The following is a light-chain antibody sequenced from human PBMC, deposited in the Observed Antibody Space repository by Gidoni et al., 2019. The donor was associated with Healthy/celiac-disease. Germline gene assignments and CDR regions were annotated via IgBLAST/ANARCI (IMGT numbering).Light chain of an antibody. CDR1: QSISSY. J-gene: IGKJ4*01. CDR2: AAS. V-gene: IGKV1-39*01. CDR3: QQSYSTPPLP. Sequence: DIQMTQSPSSLSASVGDRVTITCRASQSISSYLNWYQQKPGKAPKLLIYAASSLQSGVPSRFSGSGSGTDFTLTISSLQPEDFATYYCQQSYSTPPLPFXGXPKVEIK.